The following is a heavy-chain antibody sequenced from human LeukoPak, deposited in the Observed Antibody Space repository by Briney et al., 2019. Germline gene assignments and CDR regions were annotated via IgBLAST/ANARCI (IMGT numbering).Heavy chain of an antibody. CDR3: ARDATIRAYCSGGSCRYFDI. D-gene: IGHD2-15*01. CDR1: GFTFSSYW. J-gene: IGHJ3*02. CDR2: MKQDGSEK. V-gene: IGHV3-7*01. Sequence: GGSLRLSCAASGFTFSSYWMSWVRQAPGKGLEWVANMKQDGSEKYYVDSVKGRFTISRDNAKNSLYLQMNSLRAEDTAVYYCARDATIRAYCSGGSCRYFDIWGQGTMVTVSS.